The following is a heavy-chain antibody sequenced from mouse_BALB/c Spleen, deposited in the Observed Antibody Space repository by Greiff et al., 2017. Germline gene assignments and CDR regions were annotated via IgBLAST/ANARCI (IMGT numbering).Heavy chain of an antibody. Sequence: EVQLQESGPGLVKPSQSLSLTCTVTGYSITSDYAWNWIRQFPGNKLEWMGYISYSGSTSYNPSLKSRISITRDTSKNQFFLQLNSVTTEDTATYYCARRSTMITTGAMDYWGQGTSVTVSS. V-gene: IGHV3-2*02. CDR3: ARRSTMITTGAMDY. CDR2: ISYSGST. D-gene: IGHD2-4*01. J-gene: IGHJ4*01. CDR1: GYSITSDYA.